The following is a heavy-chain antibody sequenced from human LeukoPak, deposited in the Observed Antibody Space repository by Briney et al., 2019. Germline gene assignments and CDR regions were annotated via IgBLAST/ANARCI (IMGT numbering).Heavy chain of an antibody. CDR3: ARGLVAADY. V-gene: IGHV4-30-2*01. D-gene: IGHD5-12*01. CDR2: IYHSGST. J-gene: IGHJ4*02. Sequence: SQTLSPTCTVSGGSISSGGYYWSWIRQPPGKGLEWIGYIYHSGSTYYNPSLKSRVTISVDRSKNQFSLKLSSVTAADTAVYYCARGLVAADYWGQGTLVTVSS. CDR1: GGSISSGGYY.